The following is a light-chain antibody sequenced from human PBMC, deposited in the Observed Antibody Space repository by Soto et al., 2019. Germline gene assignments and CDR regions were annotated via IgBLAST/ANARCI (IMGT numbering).Light chain of an antibody. CDR2: KAS. J-gene: IGKJ1*01. V-gene: IGKV1-5*03. CDR1: QTISSW. Sequence: DIQMPQSPSTLSGSVGDRVTITCRASQTISSWLAWYQQKPGKAPKLLIYKASTLKSGVPSRFSVSGSGTEFTLTNSSLQPDDCATYYGQHYNSYSEAFGQGTKVDLK. CDR3: QHYNSYSEA.